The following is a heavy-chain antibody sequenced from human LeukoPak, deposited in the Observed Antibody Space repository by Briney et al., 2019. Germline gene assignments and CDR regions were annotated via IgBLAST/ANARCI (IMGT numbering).Heavy chain of an antibody. CDR1: GYTFTNYE. V-gene: IGHV1-8*01. D-gene: IGHD1-7*01. Sequence: ASVKVSCKASGYTFTNYEINWVRQATGQGLEWMGWMNPNSGNTGYAQKFQGRVTMTRNTSITTAYMELSSPSSEDTAVYYCARAPNWNYVVPLDYWGQGTQVTVSS. CDR3: ARAPNWNYVVPLDY. J-gene: IGHJ4*02. CDR2: MNPNSGNT.